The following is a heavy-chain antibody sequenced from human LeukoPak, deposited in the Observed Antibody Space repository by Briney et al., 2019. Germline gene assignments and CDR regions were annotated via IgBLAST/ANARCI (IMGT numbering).Heavy chain of an antibody. D-gene: IGHD3-22*01. Sequence: SETLSLTCTVSGGSISSYYWSWIRQPPGKGLEWIGYIYTSGSTNYNPSLKSRVTISVDTSKNQFSLKLSSVTAADTAVYYCARHFRGYYDSSGYRVRAYWYFDLWGRGTLVTVSS. V-gene: IGHV4-4*09. CDR1: GGSISSYY. J-gene: IGHJ2*01. CDR2: IYTSGST. CDR3: ARHFRGYYDSSGYRVRAYWYFDL.